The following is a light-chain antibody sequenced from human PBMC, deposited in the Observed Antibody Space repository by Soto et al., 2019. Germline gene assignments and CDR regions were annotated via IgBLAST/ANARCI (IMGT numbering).Light chain of an antibody. CDR1: QGISSY. J-gene: IGKJ4*01. Sequence: AIRMTQSPSSLSACHEDRGTITCRASQGISSYLAWYQQKPGKAPKLLIYAASTLQSGVPSRFSGSGSGTDFTLTISGLQSEDFATYYCQQYYSYPLTFGGGTKVDIK. CDR3: QQYYSYPLT. V-gene: IGKV1-8*01. CDR2: AAS.